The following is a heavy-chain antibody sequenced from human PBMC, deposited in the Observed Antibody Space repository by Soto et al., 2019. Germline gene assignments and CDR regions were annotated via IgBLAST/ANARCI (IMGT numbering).Heavy chain of an antibody. CDR1: GFTFSDYY. CDR2: ISYTSTYK. CDR3: VKFRGRAYHYYYMDV. V-gene: IGHV3-11*05. Sequence: QEQLVESGGGLVKPGGSLRLSCAASGFTFSDYYMSWIRQAPGKGLEWVSYISYTSTYKNYADAVKGRFTISRDNSKNTLYLQMNSLRAEDTAVYYCVKFRGRAYHYYYMDVWGNGTTVTVSS. J-gene: IGHJ6*03. D-gene: IGHD3-16*01.